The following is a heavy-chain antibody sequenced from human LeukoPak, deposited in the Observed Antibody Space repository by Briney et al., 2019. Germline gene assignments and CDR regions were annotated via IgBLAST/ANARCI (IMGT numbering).Heavy chain of an antibody. V-gene: IGHV3-33*01. J-gene: IGHJ4*02. D-gene: IGHD3-3*01. CDR2: IWYDGSNK. CDR3: ARENYDFWSGYFGY. Sequence: GGSLRLSCAASGFTFSSYGMHLVRQAPGKGLEWVAVIWYDGSNKYYADSVKGRFTISRDNSKNTLYLQMNSLRAEDTAVYYCARENYDFWSGYFGYWGQGTLVTVSS. CDR1: GFTFSSYG.